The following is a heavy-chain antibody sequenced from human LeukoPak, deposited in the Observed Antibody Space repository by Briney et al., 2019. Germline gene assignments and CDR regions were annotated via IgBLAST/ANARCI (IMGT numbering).Heavy chain of an antibody. D-gene: IGHD2-2*01. V-gene: IGHV4-38-2*02. J-gene: IGHJ4*02. CDR2: IYHTGNT. CDR3: AKYCSRPPCYPGGGDY. Sequence: SETLSLTCSVSGYSITSGYYWGWIRQPPGKGLEWIGSIYHTGNTFYDPSFNSRVTISVDTSKNQFSLSLSSVTAADTAVYYCAKYCSRPPCYPGGGDYWGQGTLVTVSS. CDR1: GYSITSGYY.